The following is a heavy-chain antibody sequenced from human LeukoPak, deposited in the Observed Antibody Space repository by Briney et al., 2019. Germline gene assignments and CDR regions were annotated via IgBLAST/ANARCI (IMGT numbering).Heavy chain of an antibody. CDR1: GLTFNSYV. CDR3: VRAILGDSVAFEM. Sequence: GGSLRLSCAASGLTFNSYVMHWVRQAPGKGLEWVALISYDGSKEYYADSVKGRFIIARDNSQDTLSLQMSSLRPEDTALYFCVRAILGDSVAFEMWGQGTMVTVSS. V-gene: IGHV3-30*03. D-gene: IGHD5/OR15-5a*01. CDR2: ISYDGSKE. J-gene: IGHJ3*02.